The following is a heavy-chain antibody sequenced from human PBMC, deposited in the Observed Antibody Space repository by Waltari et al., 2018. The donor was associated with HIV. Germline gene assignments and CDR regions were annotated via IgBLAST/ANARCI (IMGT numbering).Heavy chain of an antibody. D-gene: IGHD2-2*01. Sequence: QVHLVESGGDVVQPGRSLRLSCEVSGFTFSSYGMHWVRQAPGEGLEWVAVIWYDGSQKYYAVSVKGRFTISRDNSKNTLYLKMNSRRAEDTAIYYCARESTGTSAGAFDIWGQGTMVTVSS. J-gene: IGHJ3*02. CDR2: IWYDGSQK. V-gene: IGHV3-33*01. CDR3: ARESTGTSAGAFDI. CDR1: GFTFSSYG.